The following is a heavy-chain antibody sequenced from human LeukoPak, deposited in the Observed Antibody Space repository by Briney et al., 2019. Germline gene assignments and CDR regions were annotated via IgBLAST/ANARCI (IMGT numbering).Heavy chain of an antibody. V-gene: IGHV3-30*04. CDR3: AREVYSYALDALDL. CDR2: RSMGGIRE. Sequence: GRSLRLSCAASGFRLNNYAMHWVRQPPGTGLEGGAVRSMGGIREYYADSVKGRFSISRDNSKKTLYLQMNGLRSEDTAVYYCAREVYSYALDALDLWVEGTMVTVCS. D-gene: IGHD5-18*01. CDR1: GFRLNNYA. J-gene: IGHJ3*01.